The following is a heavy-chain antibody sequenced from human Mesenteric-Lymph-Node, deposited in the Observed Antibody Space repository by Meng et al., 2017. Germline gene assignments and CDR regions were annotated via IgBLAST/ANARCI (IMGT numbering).Heavy chain of an antibody. V-gene: IGHV4-61*01. CDR1: GGSVNSGSYY. J-gene: IGHJ4*02. D-gene: IGHD3-22*01. CDR3: ARGHYNKYFDF. Sequence: HVHLQESGPGLVRPSETLFLTCTISGGSVNSGSYYWSWIRQPPGKGLEWIGYMYFSGSTNYNASLKSRVTISVDTSKKQFSLTLTSVSAADTAMYYCARGHYNKYFDFWGQGALVTVSS. CDR2: MYFSGST.